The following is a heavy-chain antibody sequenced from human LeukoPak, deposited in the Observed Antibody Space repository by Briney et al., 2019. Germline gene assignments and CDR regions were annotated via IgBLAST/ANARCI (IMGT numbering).Heavy chain of an antibody. CDR2: INWNGGST. J-gene: IGHJ4*02. CDR1: GFTFDDYG. Sequence: PGRSLRLSCAASGFTFDDYGMSWVRQAPGKGLEWVSGINWNGGSTGYADSVKGRFTISRDNAKKSLYLQMNSLRAEDTALYYCARAGSSGYYSGYWGQGTLVTVSS. V-gene: IGHV3-20*04. D-gene: IGHD3-22*01. CDR3: ARAGSSGYYSGY.